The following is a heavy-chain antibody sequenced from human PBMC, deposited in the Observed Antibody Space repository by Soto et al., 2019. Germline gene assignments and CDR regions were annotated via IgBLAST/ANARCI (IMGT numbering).Heavy chain of an antibody. CDR2: IYPGDSDT. Sequence: GESLKISCKGSGYSFTSYWIGWVRQMPGKGLEWMGIIYPGDSDTRYSPSFQGQVTISADKSISTAYLQWSSLKASDTAMYYCARNVGEIAEADTRGDYYYGMDVWGQGTPVTVSS. CDR1: GYSFTSYW. D-gene: IGHD6-13*01. CDR3: ARNVGEIAEADTRGDYYYGMDV. V-gene: IGHV5-51*01. J-gene: IGHJ6*02.